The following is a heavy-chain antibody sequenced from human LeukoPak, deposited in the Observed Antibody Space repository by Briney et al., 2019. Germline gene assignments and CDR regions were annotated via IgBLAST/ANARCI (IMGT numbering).Heavy chain of an antibody. V-gene: IGHV4-34*01. D-gene: IGHD3-10*01. CDR3: ASRNRITMVRGAPFDI. Sequence: SETLSLTCAVHGGSFSGYYWSWIRQPPGKGLEWIGEINHSGSTNYNPSLKSRVTISVDTSKNQFSLKLSSVTAADTAVYYCASRNRITMVRGAPFDIWGQGTMVTVSS. CDR2: INHSGST. CDR1: GGSFSGYY. J-gene: IGHJ3*02.